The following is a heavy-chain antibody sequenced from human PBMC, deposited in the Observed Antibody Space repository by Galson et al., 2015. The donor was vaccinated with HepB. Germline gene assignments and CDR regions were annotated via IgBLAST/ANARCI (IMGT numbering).Heavy chain of an antibody. Sequence: SLRLSCAASGFIFSDYYMSWIRQAPGKGLEWVSSISGSDNSTYYAYSVKGRLTISRDNAKSSLYLQINSLRAEDTAVYYCARTALGWFDPWGQGTLSTVSS. J-gene: IGHJ5*02. D-gene: IGHD6-25*01. CDR1: GFIFSDYY. CDR2: ISGSDNST. V-gene: IGHV3-11*01. CDR3: ARTALGWFDP.